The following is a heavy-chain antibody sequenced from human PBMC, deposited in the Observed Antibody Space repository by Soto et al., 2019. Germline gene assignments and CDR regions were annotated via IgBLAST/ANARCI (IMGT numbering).Heavy chain of an antibody. J-gene: IGHJ4*02. CDR3: ARALPPEDY. CDR1: GYTFTSYG. V-gene: IGHV1-18*01. Sequence: QVQLVQSGAEVKKPGASVKVSCKASGYTFTSYGISWVRQAPGQGLEWMGWIRAYNGNTNYAQKPQARVTMTTATSTSTAYMALRSLRSDATAVHSCARALPPEDYWGQGTLVTVSS. CDR2: IRAYNGNT.